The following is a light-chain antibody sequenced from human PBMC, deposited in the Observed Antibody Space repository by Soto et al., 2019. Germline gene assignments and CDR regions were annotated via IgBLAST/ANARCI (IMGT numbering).Light chain of an antibody. J-gene: IGLJ1*01. CDR3: QSYVSSLGGSEV. V-gene: IGLV1-40*01. Sequence: QSVLTQPPSVSGAPGQRVTISCTGSSSNIGAGHDVHWYQRLPGTAPKLLIYGNGNRPSGVPDRFSGSKSGTSASLAVTGVHAEDEADYYCQSYVSSLGGSEVFGNGTTATVL. CDR2: GNG. CDR1: SSNIGAGHD.